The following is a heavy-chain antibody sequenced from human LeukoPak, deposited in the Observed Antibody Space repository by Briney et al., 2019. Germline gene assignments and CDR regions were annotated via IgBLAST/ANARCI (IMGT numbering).Heavy chain of an antibody. D-gene: IGHD3-3*01. CDR2: ISYYGSNI. CDR1: GFTFSSYG. CDR3: AKDLTPQYYDFWSGYYSPPTDYYGMDV. J-gene: IGHJ6*02. Sequence: GGSLRLSCAASGFTFSSYGMHCVRQAPGKGLECVAVISYYGSNIYYADSVKARFTISRGNYKNTLYLQVNSVRAEDTAVLYCAKDLTPQYYDFWSGYYSPPTDYYGMDVWGQGTTVTVSS. V-gene: IGHV3-30*18.